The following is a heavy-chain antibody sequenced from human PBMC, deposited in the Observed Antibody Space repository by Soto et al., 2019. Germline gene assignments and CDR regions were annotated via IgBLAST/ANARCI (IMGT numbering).Heavy chain of an antibody. V-gene: IGHV5-51*01. Sequence: GESLTISCQCSGYTFSNFWVGWVRQLPGQGLEWMGIIYPGDHETRYSPSFHGKVTISAEKSINTAYLQWNSLEASDSAFYFCARSPRTSPYSDHWGRGALVTVSS. CDR3: ARSPRTSPYSDH. D-gene: IGHD2-2*01. CDR1: GYTFSNFW. J-gene: IGHJ4*02. CDR2: IYPGDHET.